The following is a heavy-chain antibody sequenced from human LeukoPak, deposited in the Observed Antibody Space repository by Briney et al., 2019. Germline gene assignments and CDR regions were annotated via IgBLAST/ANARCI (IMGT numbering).Heavy chain of an antibody. CDR2: ISYDGSYK. CDR3: AKDRDSGWYSGCFDC. V-gene: IGHV3-30*18. D-gene: IGHD6-13*01. CDR1: GFTFTSYG. Sequence: PGRSLRLSCAASGFTFTSYGMHWVRQAPGKGLEWVAVISYDGSYKYYAGSVKGRFTISRDNSKNTLYLQMNSLRAEDTAVYYCAKDRDSGWYSGCFDCWGQGTLVTVSS. J-gene: IGHJ4*02.